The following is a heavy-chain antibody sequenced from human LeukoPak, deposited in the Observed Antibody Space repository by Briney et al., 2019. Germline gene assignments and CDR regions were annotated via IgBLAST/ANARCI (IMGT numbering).Heavy chain of an antibody. Sequence: PGGSLRLSCAASGFPFSTCTMSWVRQAPGRGLEWVSSASSSSSYKYYADSVKGRFTISRDNAKNSLFLQMNSLRAEDTAVYYCARETTTIFGVVPYYFDYWGQGTLVTVSS. CDR3: ARETTTIFGVVPYYFDY. D-gene: IGHD3-3*01. J-gene: IGHJ4*02. CDR2: ASSSSSYK. V-gene: IGHV3-21*01. CDR1: GFPFSTCT.